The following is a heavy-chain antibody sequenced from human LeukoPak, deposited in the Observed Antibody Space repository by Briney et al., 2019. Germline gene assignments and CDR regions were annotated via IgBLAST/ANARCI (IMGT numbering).Heavy chain of an antibody. V-gene: IGHV3-21*01. CDR1: GFTFSSYS. CDR3: ARVVGTRYWSGGSCFNWFDP. Sequence: GGSLRLSCAASGFTFSSYSMNWVRQAPGKGLEWVSSISSSSSYIYYADSVKGRFTISRDNAKNSLYLQMNSLRAEDTAVYYCARVVGTRYWSGGSCFNWFDPWGQGTLVTVSS. J-gene: IGHJ5*02. CDR2: ISSSSSYI. D-gene: IGHD2-15*01.